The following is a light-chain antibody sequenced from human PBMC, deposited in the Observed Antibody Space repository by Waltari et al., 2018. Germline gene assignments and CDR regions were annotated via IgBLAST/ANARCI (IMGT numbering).Light chain of an antibody. V-gene: IGLV2-14*01. CDR1: RGDVGGNDY. Sequence: HSVLTPPASVSGSPGQSITISCTGTRGDVGGNDYVSWYHQQPGKAPKLMIYVVKHRPSGVSNRFSGSKSGATASLTISGLQAEDEADYYCSSYAVTATLLFGGGTTLTVL. J-gene: IGLJ2*01. CDR3: SSYAVTATLL. CDR2: VVK.